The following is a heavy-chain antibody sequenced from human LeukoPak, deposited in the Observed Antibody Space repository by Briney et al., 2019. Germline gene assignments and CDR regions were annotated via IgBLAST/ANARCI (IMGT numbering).Heavy chain of an antibody. V-gene: IGHV3-23*01. CDR1: GSPFSSHP. J-gene: IGHJ4*02. Sequence: GGPLGLPCAASGSPFSSHPMSWARQAPGKGLEWVFTIVGDGGITYYAASVKGRFTISIDNSKNALYLQMNSLRAEDTAVYYCGRDLLSGSSAWYLTPFHYWGQGTLVTVSS. D-gene: IGHD6-19*01. CDR3: GRDLLSGSSAWYLTPFHY. CDR2: IVGDGGIT.